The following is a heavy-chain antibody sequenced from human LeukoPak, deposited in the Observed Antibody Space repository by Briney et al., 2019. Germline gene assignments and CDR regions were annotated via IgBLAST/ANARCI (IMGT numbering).Heavy chain of an antibody. CDR3: AKDSVGIAVADPSGNY. Sequence: PGGSLRLSCAASGFTFSSYAMSWVPQAPGKGLEWVSAISGSGGSTYYADSVKGRFTISRDNSKNTLYLQMNSLRAEDTAVYYCAKDSVGIAVADPSGNYWGQGTLVTVSS. D-gene: IGHD6-19*01. CDR1: GFTFSSYA. V-gene: IGHV3-23*01. CDR2: ISGSGGST. J-gene: IGHJ4*02.